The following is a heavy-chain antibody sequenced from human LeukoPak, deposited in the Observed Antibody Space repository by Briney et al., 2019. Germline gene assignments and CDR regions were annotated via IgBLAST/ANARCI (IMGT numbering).Heavy chain of an antibody. CDR2: IYTSGST. J-gene: IGHJ4*02. CDR3: ARSRERSCGSGSCYVDLQER. CDR1: GASINSGSYY. Sequence: PSQTLSLSCTVSGASINSGSYYWNWIRPTAGEGLEWMGRIYTSGSTEYNSSLKSRVIISIDTSKNQFSLRSSSVTAADTAVYYCARSRERSCGSGSCYVDLQERWGQGVLVTVSS. V-gene: IGHV4-61*02. D-gene: IGHD2-2*01.